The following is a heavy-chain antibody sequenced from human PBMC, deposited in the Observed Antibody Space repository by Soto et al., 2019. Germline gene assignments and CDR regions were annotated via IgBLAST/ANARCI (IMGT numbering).Heavy chain of an antibody. Sequence: GGSLRLSCAASGFTFSSYWMSWVRQAPGKGLEWVANIKQDGSEKYYVDSVKGRFTISRDNAKNSLYLQMNSLRAEDTAVYYCARESGDGYDAPDYWGQGTLVTVSS. CDR2: IKQDGSEK. D-gene: IGHD5-12*01. V-gene: IGHV3-7*05. CDR3: ARESGDGYDAPDY. J-gene: IGHJ4*02. CDR1: GFTFSSYW.